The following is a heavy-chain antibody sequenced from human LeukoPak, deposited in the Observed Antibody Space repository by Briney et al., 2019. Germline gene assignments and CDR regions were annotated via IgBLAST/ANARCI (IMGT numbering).Heavy chain of an antibody. CDR3: ARGGVVTAFYFDY. CDR1: GYTFTGYY. V-gene: IGHV1-2*02. CDR2: INPNSGGT. D-gene: IGHD3-3*01. J-gene: IGHJ4*02. Sequence: ASVKVSCKASGYTFTGYYMHWVRQAPGQGLEWMGWINPNSGGTNYAQKFQGRVTMTRDTSISTAYMELSSLRSEDTAVYYCARGGVVTAFYFDYWGQGTLVTVSS.